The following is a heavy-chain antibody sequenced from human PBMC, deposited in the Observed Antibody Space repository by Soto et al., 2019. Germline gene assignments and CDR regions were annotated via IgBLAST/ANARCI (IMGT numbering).Heavy chain of an antibody. CDR3: ARPLILYDRCGYYPHPHDPFDI. J-gene: IGHJ3*02. CDR1: GFTFSSYW. Sequence: GGSLRLSCAASGFTFSSYWMSWVRQAPGKGLEWEANIKQDGSEKYYVDSVKGRFTISRDNAKNSLYLQMNSLRAEDTAVYYCARPLILYDRCGYYPHPHDPFDIWGQGTMVTV. CDR2: IKQDGSEK. V-gene: IGHV3-7*01. D-gene: IGHD3-22*01.